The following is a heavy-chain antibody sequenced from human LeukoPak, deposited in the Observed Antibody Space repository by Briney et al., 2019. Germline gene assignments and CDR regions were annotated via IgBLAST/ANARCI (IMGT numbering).Heavy chain of an antibody. CDR3: ARAGIAVASKNYYFDY. CDR1: GGTFSSYA. D-gene: IGHD6-19*01. Sequence: KVSCKASGGTFSSYAISWVRQAPGQGLEWMGRIIPILGIANYAQKFQGRVTITADKSTSTAYMELSSLRSEDTAVYYCARAGIAVASKNYYFDYWGQGTLVTVSS. V-gene: IGHV1-69*04. J-gene: IGHJ4*02. CDR2: IIPILGIA.